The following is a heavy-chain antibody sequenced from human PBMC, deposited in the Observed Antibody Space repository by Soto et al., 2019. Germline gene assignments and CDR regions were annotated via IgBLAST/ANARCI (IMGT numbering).Heavy chain of an antibody. V-gene: IGHV3-23*01. J-gene: IGHJ4*02. D-gene: IGHD6-19*01. CDR3: GKDQYSSGSQRVAYV. Sequence: QAGGSLRLSCAASGFTFSSYAMSWVRQAPGKGLEWVSAISGSGGSTYYADSVKGRFTISRDNSKNTLYLQMNSLRAEDTAVYYCGKDQYSSGSQRVAYVWGQGTLVTVYS. CDR2: ISGSGGST. CDR1: GFTFSSYA.